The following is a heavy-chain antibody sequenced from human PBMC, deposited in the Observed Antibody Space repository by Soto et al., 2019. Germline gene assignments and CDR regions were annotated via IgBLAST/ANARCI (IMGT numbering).Heavy chain of an antibody. Sequence: QVQLVQSGAEVKKPGASVKVSCKASGYTFTSYYMHWVRQAPGQGLEWMGIINPSGGSTSYAQKFQDRVTMTRDTSTSTVYMELSSLRSEDTAVYYCAREDTAMVVYYYYGMDVWGQGTTVTVSS. D-gene: IGHD5-18*01. J-gene: IGHJ6*02. CDR2: INPSGGST. V-gene: IGHV1-46*01. CDR1: GYTFTSYY. CDR3: AREDTAMVVYYYYGMDV.